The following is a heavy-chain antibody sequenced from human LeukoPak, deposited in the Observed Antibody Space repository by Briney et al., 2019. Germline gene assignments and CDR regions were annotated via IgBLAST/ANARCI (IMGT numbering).Heavy chain of an antibody. CDR2: ISYSGST. Sequence: SESLSLTCTVSGGSISSSSYYWDWIRQPPGKGLEWIGSISYSGSTYYNPSLKSRVTISVDTSKNHFSLKLSSVTAADTAVYYCARGQFLYSTGWPSTIRFDYWGQGALVTVSS. D-gene: IGHD6-19*01. V-gene: IGHV4-39*07. J-gene: IGHJ4*02. CDR1: GGSISSSSYY. CDR3: ARGQFLYSTGWPSTIRFDY.